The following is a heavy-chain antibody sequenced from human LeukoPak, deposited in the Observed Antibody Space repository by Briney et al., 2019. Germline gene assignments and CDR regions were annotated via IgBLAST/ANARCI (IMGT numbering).Heavy chain of an antibody. CDR3: ARDLLSVNNYDALDI. D-gene: IGHD1-20*01. V-gene: IGHV1-69*13. CDR1: GATFGSHS. CDR2: IVPMFGTD. Sequence: GASVKVSCKASGATFGSHSIRWVRQAPGQGLEWMGGIVPMFGTDVYAQRFQGRVTVTADESTTTAYMDLISLTSEDTAMCYCARDLLSVNNYDALDIWGQGTMVTVSS. J-gene: IGHJ3*02.